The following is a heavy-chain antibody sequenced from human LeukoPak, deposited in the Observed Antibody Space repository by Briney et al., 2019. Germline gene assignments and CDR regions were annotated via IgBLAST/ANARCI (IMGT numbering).Heavy chain of an antibody. CDR2: ISYDGSNK. V-gene: IGHV3-30*18. J-gene: IGHJ6*02. D-gene: IGHD3-10*01. CDR1: GFTFSTYG. CDR3: AKDRGDRGVLYYYYGMDV. Sequence: GGSLRLSCVASGFTFSTYGMHWVRQAPGKGLEWVAVISYDGSNKYYADSVKGRFTISRDNSKNTLYLQMNSLRAEDTAVYYCAKDRGDRGVLYYYYGMDVWGQGTTVTVSS.